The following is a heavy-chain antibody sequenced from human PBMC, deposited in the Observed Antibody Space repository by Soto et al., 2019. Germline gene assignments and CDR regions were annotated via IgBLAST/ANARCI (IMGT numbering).Heavy chain of an antibody. J-gene: IGHJ4*02. CDR1: GYSFTSYW. CDR3: ARPVQDCSGGSCYLSYYFYY. Sequence: GESLKISCKGSGYSFTSYWIGWVRQMPGKGLEWMGIIYPGDSDTRYSPSFQGQVTISADKSISTAYLQWSSLKASDTAMYYCARPVQDCSGGSCYLSYYFYYWGQGTLVTVSS. CDR2: IYPGDSDT. V-gene: IGHV5-51*01. D-gene: IGHD2-15*01.